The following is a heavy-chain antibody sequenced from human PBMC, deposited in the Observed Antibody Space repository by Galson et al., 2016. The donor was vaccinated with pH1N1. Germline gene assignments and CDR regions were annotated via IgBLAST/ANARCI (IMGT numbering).Heavy chain of an antibody. D-gene: IGHD3-22*01. J-gene: IGHJ3*02. Sequence: ETLSLTCTVSGGSIGANYWSWLRQSPGGGLEWIGYIYYSGNTKYNPSLKGRVIISVDTSKNQFYLKLSSVTAADTAVYYCAREWRYYDSSGFPINDAFDIWGQGTVVTVSS. CDR2: IYYSGNT. CDR1: GGSIGANY. V-gene: IGHV4-59*01. CDR3: AREWRYYDSSGFPINDAFDI.